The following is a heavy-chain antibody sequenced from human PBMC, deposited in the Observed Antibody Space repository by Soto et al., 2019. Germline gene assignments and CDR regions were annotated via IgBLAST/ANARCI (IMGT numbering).Heavy chain of an antibody. V-gene: IGHV4-4*02. CDR1: GLSVSSTNW. CDR3: ARDDYYGGFSLGY. J-gene: IGHJ4*01. D-gene: IGHD4-17*01. CDR2: VFHPGIA. Sequence: SETLSLTCAVSGLSVSSTNWWSWVRQTTGKGLERIGEVFHPGIAKYNPSLESRVTMSMDESRNQLSLEIRSMTAADTAVYYCARDDYYGGFSLGYWGHGILVTVSS.